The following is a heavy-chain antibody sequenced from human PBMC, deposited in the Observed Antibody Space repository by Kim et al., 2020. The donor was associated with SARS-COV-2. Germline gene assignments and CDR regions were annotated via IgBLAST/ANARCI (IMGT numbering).Heavy chain of an antibody. D-gene: IGHD6-6*01. CDR3: AKGRSIAARPGMDV. Sequence: ADSVRGRFTISRDNSKNTLYLQMNSLRAEDTAVYYCAKGRSIAARPGMDVWGQGTTVTVSS. V-gene: IGHV3-30*02. J-gene: IGHJ6*02.